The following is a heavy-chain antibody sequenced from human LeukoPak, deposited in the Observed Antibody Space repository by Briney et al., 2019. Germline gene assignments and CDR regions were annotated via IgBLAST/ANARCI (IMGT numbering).Heavy chain of an antibody. CDR3: ARRGVGNYCFDY. J-gene: IGHJ4*02. CDR1: GGSFSGYY. CDR2: INHSGST. V-gene: IGHV4-34*01. Sequence: SETLSLTCAVYGGSFSGYYWSWIRQPPGKGLEWIGEINHSGSTNYNPSLKSRVTISVDTSEKQFSLRLNSVTAADTAVYFCARRGVGNYCFDYWGLGTLVTVSS. D-gene: IGHD3-10*01.